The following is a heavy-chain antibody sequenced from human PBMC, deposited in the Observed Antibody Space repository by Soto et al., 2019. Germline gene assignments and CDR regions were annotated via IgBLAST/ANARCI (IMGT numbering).Heavy chain of an antibody. J-gene: IGHJ4*02. V-gene: IGHV1-46*01. CDR2: INPSGGST. CDR3: ARVVSRSLSGWFFDY. Sequence: ASVKVSCKASGGTFSSYAISWVRQAPGQGLEWMGIINPSGGSTSYAQKFQGRVTMTRDTSTSTVYMELSSLRSEDTAVYYCARVVSRSLSGWFFDYWGQGTLVTVSS. D-gene: IGHD6-19*01. CDR1: GGTFSSYA.